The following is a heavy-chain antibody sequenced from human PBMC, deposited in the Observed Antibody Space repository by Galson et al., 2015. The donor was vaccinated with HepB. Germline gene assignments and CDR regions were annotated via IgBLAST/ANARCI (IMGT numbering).Heavy chain of an antibody. V-gene: IGHV1-69*13. Sequence: SVKVSCKASGGTFSSYAISWVRQAPGQGLEWMGGIIPIFGTANYAQKFQGRVTITADESTSTAYMELSSPRSEDTAVYYCARVVTVTTDYYYYGMDVWGQGTTVTVSS. CDR1: GGTFSSYA. D-gene: IGHD4-17*01. J-gene: IGHJ6*02. CDR3: ARVVTVTTDYYYYGMDV. CDR2: IIPIFGTA.